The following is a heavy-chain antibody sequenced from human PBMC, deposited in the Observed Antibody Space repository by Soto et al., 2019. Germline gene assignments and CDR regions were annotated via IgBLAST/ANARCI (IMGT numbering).Heavy chain of an antibody. CDR3: TKGSVTRQLPNHLYYGMDV. V-gene: IGHV1-46*01. Sequence: QEHLVQSGTEVKKPGASVTISCQASGYLFTTYSMHWVRQVPGQALQWMGIIDPSDGSTIYAQQFQDRLTLTRDTSTNTVYMDLTSLRSEDTAMYYCTKGSVTRQLPNHLYYGMDVWGQGTTVIVSS. D-gene: IGHD6-6*01. J-gene: IGHJ6*02. CDR1: GYLFTTYS. CDR2: IDPSDGST.